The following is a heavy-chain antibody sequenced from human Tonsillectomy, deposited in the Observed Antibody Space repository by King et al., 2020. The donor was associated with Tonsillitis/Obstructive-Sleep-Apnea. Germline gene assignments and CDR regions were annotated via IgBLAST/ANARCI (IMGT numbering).Heavy chain of an antibody. Sequence: VQLVESGAEVKKPGESLKISCKGSGYSFTSYWIGWVRQMPGKGLEWMGIIYPGDSDTRYSPSFQGQVTISADKSISTAYLQWSSLKASDTAMYYCARQGYSNYDYYYYYYMDVWGKGTTVTVSS. J-gene: IGHJ6*03. CDR1: GYSFTSYW. V-gene: IGHV5-51*01. CDR2: IYPGDSDT. D-gene: IGHD4-11*01. CDR3: ARQGYSNYDYYYYYYMDV.